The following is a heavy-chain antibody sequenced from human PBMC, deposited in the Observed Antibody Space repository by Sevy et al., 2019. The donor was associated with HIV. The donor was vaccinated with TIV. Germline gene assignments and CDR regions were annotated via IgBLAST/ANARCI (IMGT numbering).Heavy chain of an antibody. D-gene: IGHD6-13*01. J-gene: IGHJ4*02. CDR2: INPNSGGT. Sequence: ASVKVPCKASGYTFTGYYMHWVRQAPGQGLEWMGWINPNSGGTDYAQKFQGRVTMTRDTSISIAYMELSRLRSDDTAVYFCAKDRWGIAAAGTGVFDYWGQRALVTVSS. CDR1: GYTFTGYY. CDR3: AKDRWGIAAAGTGVFDY. V-gene: IGHV1-2*02.